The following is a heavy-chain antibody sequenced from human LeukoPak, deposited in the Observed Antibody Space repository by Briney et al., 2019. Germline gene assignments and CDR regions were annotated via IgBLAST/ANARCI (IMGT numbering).Heavy chain of an antibody. D-gene: IGHD2-15*01. V-gene: IGHV3-13*01. Sequence: GGSLRLSCAASGFTFSSYDMHWVRQATGKGLEWVSAIGTAGDTYNPGSVKGRFTISRENAKNSLYLQMNSLRAGDTAVYYCARGTAAVYYYYGMDVWGQGTTVTVSS. J-gene: IGHJ6*02. CDR2: IGTAGDT. CDR1: GFTFSSYD. CDR3: ARGTAAVYYYYGMDV.